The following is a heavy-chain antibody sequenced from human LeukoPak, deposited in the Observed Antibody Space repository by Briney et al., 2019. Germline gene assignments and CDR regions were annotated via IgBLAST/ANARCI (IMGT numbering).Heavy chain of an antibody. CDR2: IYPGVSDT. CDR3: AIMVRGKGDAFDI. D-gene: IGHD3-10*01. V-gene: IGHV5-51*01. CDR1: GYGFTSYW. J-gene: IGHJ3*02. Sequence: GESLKISCKGSGYGFTSYWVGWVRQMPGKGLGWMGIIYPGVSDTRYSPSFQGQVTISADKSISTAYLQWSSLKASDTAMYYCAIMVRGKGDAFDIWGQGTMVTVSS.